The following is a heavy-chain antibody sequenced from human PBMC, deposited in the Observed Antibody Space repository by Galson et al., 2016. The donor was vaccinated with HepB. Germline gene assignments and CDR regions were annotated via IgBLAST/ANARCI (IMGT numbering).Heavy chain of an antibody. CDR1: EFTFSSYA. Sequence: SLRLSCAASEFTFSSYAMHWVRQAPGKGLDWVAVISYDGSNKYYADSVRGRFAISRDNSKNTLYLQMNSLRAEDTAVYYCARDPYDNSGFWGGDAFDIWGQGTMVTVSS. J-gene: IGHJ3*02. CDR2: ISYDGSNK. V-gene: IGHV3-30*09. D-gene: IGHD3-22*01. CDR3: ARDPYDNSGFWGGDAFDI.